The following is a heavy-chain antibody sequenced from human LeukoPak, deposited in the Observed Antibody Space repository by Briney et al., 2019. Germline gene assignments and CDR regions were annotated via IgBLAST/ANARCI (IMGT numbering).Heavy chain of an antibody. J-gene: IGHJ4*02. CDR3: ARWLELMRNFDW. CDR1: GFTFSDYW. V-gene: IGHV3-7*01. Sequence: QSGGSLRLSCVGSGFTFSDYWMSWVRQAPGKGLEGVANIKQDGSEKDYVDALKGRFTTSRDNAKNSLYLQMNSLRAEDTAVYYCARWLELMRNFDWWGQGTLVTVSS. D-gene: IGHD5-24*01. CDR2: IKQDGSEK.